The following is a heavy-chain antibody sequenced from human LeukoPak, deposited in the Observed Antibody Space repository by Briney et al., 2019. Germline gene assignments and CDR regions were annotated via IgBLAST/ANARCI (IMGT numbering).Heavy chain of an antibody. V-gene: IGHV4-4*09. J-gene: IGHJ4*02. D-gene: IGHD2-21*01. CDR3: ASSNDAKIAPFDH. CDR2: INTKGET. Sequence: PSETLSLTCTVSGVSMSAYQWSWVRQSPEKGLEWIGCINTKGETSYNPSLKSRVTTSVDTSKSQFSLRLTSVTAADTAVYYCASSNDAKIAPFDHWGQGAPVTVSS. CDR1: GVSMSAYQ.